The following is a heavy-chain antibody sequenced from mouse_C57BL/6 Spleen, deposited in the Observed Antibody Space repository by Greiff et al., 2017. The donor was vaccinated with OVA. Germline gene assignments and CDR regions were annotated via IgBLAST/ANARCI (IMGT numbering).Heavy chain of an antibody. CDR2: IDPSDSYT. CDR1: GYTFTSYW. V-gene: IGHV1-69*01. CDR3: ARITTVVYWYFDV. J-gene: IGHJ1*03. Sequence: QVQLQQPGAELVMPGASVKLSCKASGYTFTSYWMHWVKQRPGQGLEWIGEIDPSDSYTNYNQKFKGKSTLTVDTSSSTAYMQLSSLTSEDSAVYYCARITTVVYWYFDVWGTGTTVTVSS. D-gene: IGHD1-1*01.